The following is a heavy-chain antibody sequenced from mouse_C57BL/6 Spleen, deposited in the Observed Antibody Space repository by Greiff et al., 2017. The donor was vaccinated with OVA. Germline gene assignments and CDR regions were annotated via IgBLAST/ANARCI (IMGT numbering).Heavy chain of an antibody. V-gene: IGHV1-81*01. D-gene: IGHD2-4*01. CDR3: ARRDYDYDVLY. CDR1: GYTFTSYG. CDR2: IYPRSGNT. J-gene: IGHJ2*01. Sequence: VQLQQSGAELARPGASVKLSCKASGYTFTSYGISWVKQRTGQGLEWIGEIYPRSGNTYYNEKFKGKATLTADKSSSTAYMELSSLTSEDSAVYFCARRDYDYDVLYWGQGTTLTVSS.